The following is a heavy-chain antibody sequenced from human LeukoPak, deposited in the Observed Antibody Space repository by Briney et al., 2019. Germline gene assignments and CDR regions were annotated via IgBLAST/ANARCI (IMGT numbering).Heavy chain of an antibody. D-gene: IGHD3-10*01. CDR2: ISYDGSNK. Sequence: GGSLRLSCAASGFTLSSYAMHWVRQAPGKGLEWVAVISYDGSNKYYADSVKGRFTISRDNSKNTLYLQMNSLRAEDTAVYYCARDILNTMVRGVIITDYFDYWGQGTLVTVSS. CDR3: ARDILNTMVRGVIITDYFDY. CDR1: GFTLSSYA. V-gene: IGHV3-30-3*01. J-gene: IGHJ4*02.